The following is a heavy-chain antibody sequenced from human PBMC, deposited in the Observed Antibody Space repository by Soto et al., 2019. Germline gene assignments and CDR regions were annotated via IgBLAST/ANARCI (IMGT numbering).Heavy chain of an antibody. V-gene: IGHV4-59*01. J-gene: IGHJ4*02. Sequence: QVQLQESGPRLVKPSETLSLTCIVSGGSISNYYWSWIRQPPGKGLEWIGYIYYSGRTNYNPSLPSRVTVSEDTSTNPFSLKLSSATAADTAVYYWARAVLPATAPFDYWGQGTLVTVSS. D-gene: IGHD2-2*01. CDR1: GGSISNYY. CDR2: IYYSGRT. CDR3: ARAVLPATAPFDY.